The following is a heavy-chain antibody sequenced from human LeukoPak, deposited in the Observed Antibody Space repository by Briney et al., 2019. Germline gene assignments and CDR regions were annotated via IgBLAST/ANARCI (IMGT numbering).Heavy chain of an antibody. Sequence: SGGSLRLSCAASGFNFTDYAMSGVRQAPGTGLEWVSAISGIANAIFYASSVKGRFTISRDNSRDTLSLQMSSLRAEDTAVYYCVRHLATSGSYPVDYWGQGTLVTVSS. D-gene: IGHD2-15*01. CDR2: ISGIANAI. CDR1: GFNFTDYA. J-gene: IGHJ4*02. CDR3: VRHLATSGSYPVDY. V-gene: IGHV3-23*01.